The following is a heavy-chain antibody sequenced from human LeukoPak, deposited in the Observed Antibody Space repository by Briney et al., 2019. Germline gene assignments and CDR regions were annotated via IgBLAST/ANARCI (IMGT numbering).Heavy chain of an antibody. J-gene: IGHJ5*02. CDR3: ARDGCSSTTNCDENNWFDP. V-gene: IGHV1-46*01. D-gene: IGHD2/OR15-2a*01. CDR1: GYTFSDYY. Sequence: ASVKVSCKASGYTFSDYYMHWVRQAAGQGLVWMGVINPSGGSTRYAQKFQGRVTMTRDMSTSTVDMELSSLRSEDTAVYYCARDGCSSTTNCDENNWFDPWGQGTLVTVSS. CDR2: INPSGGST.